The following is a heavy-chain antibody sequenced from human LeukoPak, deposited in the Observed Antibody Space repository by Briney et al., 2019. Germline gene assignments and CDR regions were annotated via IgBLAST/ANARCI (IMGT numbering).Heavy chain of an antibody. V-gene: IGHV3-74*01. CDR3: AKEGYSYGPHWYFDL. CDR1: GFTFSRYW. Sequence: PGGSLRLSCAASGFTFSRYWMHWVRQAPGKGLVWVSRITSDGSDTSYEDAVKGRFTISRDNSKNTLYLQMNSLRAEDTAVYYCAKEGYSYGPHWYFDLWGRGTLVTVSS. CDR2: ITSDGSDT. J-gene: IGHJ2*01. D-gene: IGHD5-18*01.